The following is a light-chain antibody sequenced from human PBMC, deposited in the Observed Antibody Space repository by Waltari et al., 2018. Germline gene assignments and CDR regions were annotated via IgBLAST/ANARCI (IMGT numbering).Light chain of an antibody. J-gene: IGLJ3*02. CDR2: EDT. V-gene: IGLV6-57*02. Sequence: NVILTQPHSVSEFPGKTVTITCTASSGRIATHYVLWYQQRPGSGPTTVIYEDTQRPSGVPARFSGSIDSSSNSASLTISGLQPEDEADYYCQSYDDFDWIFGGGTKLTVL. CDR1: SGRIATHY. CDR3: QSYDDFDWI.